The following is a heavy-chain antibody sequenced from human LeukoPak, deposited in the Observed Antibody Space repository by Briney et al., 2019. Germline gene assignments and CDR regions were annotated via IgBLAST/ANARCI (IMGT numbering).Heavy chain of an antibody. CDR3: TRPQPYDY. CDR1: GFTFNTYS. Sequence: GGSLRLSCAASGFTFNTYSMNWVRQAPGKGLEWVSYISSSSSTIYYADSVKGRFTISRDNAKNSLYLQMNSLRAEDTAVYYCTRPQPYDYWGQGTLVTVSS. V-gene: IGHV3-48*01. CDR2: ISSSSSTI. J-gene: IGHJ4*02. D-gene: IGHD5-18*01.